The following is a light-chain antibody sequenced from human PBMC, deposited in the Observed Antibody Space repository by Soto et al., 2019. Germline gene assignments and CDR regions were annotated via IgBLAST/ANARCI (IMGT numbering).Light chain of an antibody. V-gene: IGLV1-47*02. J-gene: IGLJ3*02. CDR2: DDT. CDR1: SSNIGSNY. Sequence: HSVLTQPPSASGTPGQRVTISCSGSSSNIGSNYVYWYQQFPGTTPKLLIFDDTQRASGVPDRVSGSKSGTSASLAISGLRSEDAADYYCSVWDTSLSGWAFGGGTKVTVL. CDR3: SVWDTSLSGWA.